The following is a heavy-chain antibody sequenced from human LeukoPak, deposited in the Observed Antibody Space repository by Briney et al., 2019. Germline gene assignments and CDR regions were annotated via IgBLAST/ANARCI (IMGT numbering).Heavy chain of an antibody. J-gene: IGHJ4*02. CDR2: ISYDGTNK. Sequence: PGGSLRLSCAASGFTFSGYAMHWVRQAPGKGLEWVTVISYDGTNKYYADSVKGRFTISRDNSKSTLYVQMNSLRPEDTAVYYCARTAGDDSSGYYFDYWGQGTLVTVSS. D-gene: IGHD3-22*01. V-gene: IGHV3-30-3*01. CDR3: ARTAGDDSSGYYFDY. CDR1: GFTFSGYA.